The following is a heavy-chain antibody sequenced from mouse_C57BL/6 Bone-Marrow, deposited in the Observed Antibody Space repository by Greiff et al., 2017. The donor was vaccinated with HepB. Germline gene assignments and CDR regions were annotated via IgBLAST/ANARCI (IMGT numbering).Heavy chain of an antibody. J-gene: IGHJ3*01. Sequence: VQLQQSGAELVRPGASVKLSCTASGFNIKDDYMHWVKQRPEQGLEWIGWIDPENGDTEYASKFQGKATITADTSSNTAYLQLSSLTSEDTAVYYCTTGCDYGSSYQFAYWGQGTLVTVSA. D-gene: IGHD1-1*01. CDR1: GFNIKDDY. V-gene: IGHV14-4*01. CDR3: TTGCDYGSSYQFAY. CDR2: IDPENGDT.